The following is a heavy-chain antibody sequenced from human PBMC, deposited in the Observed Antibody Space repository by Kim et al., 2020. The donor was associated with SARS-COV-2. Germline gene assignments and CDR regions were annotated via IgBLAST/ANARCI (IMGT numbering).Heavy chain of an antibody. CDR3: ARGFRIAAAGTLGC. Sequence: ASVKVSCKTSGYTFTSYSMNWVRQAPGQGLEWLGWINTNTGNPTYAQGCTGRFVFSLDTSVSTAYLQISSLKADDTAVYYCARGFRIAAAGTLGCWGQGALVTVSS. CDR1: GYTFTSYS. V-gene: IGHV7-4-1*02. D-gene: IGHD6-13*01. J-gene: IGHJ4*02. CDR2: INTNTGNP.